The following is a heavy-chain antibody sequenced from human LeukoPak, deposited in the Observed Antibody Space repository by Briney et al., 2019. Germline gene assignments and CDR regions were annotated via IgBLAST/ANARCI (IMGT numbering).Heavy chain of an antibody. CDR2: IKQDGSDK. D-gene: IGHD3-22*01. CDR1: GLTFSSYG. J-gene: IGHJ4*02. V-gene: IGHV3-7*05. CDR3: ARGSGYYSYFDY. Sequence: PGGSLRLSCAASGLTFSSYGMHWVRQAPGKGLEWVANIKQDGSDKYYVDSVRGRFTISRDNAKNSLYLQMDSLRAEDTAVYYCARGSGYYSYFDYWGQGTLVTVSS.